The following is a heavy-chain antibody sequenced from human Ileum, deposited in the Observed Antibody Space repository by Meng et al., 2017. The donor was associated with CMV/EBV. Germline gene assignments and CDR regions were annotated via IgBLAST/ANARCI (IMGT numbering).Heavy chain of an antibody. J-gene: IGHJ4*02. CDR1: GGSISNYY. Sequence: QGQLQSSGPGLVNTSKTLSLTCYVSGGSISNYYWSWIRQPAGKGLEWIAHIYPSGTTNSNPSLKSRVTMSVDTSRNLFSLKLTSVTAEDTAVYYCARNYGSGNWNFFHYWGQGTLVTVSS. CDR3: ARNYGSGNWNFFHY. D-gene: IGHD3-10*01. CDR2: IYPSGTT. V-gene: IGHV4-4*07.